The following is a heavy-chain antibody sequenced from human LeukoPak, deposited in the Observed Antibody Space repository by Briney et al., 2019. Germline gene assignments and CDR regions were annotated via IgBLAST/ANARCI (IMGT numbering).Heavy chain of an antibody. CDR3: WSGCNSHSCHTD. J-gene: IGHJ1*01. CDR1: VFTFSSYG. CDR2: ISYDGSNK. D-gene: IGHD2-2*02. Sequence: RSLRLSCAPSVFTFSSYGMHWVRQAPDKRRGSVAVISYDGSNKYYADSVKGRFTISRDNSKNTLYLQMNSLRAEEPAVYYCWSGCNSHSCHTDWGQGTLVPVSS. V-gene: IGHV3-30*03.